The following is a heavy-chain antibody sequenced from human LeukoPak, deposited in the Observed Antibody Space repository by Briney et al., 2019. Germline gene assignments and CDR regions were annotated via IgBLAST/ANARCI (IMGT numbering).Heavy chain of an antibody. CDR1: GGSFSGYY. CDR3: ARGYGSGSYYRLNWFDP. J-gene: IGHJ5*02. CDR2: INHSGST. V-gene: IGHV4-34*01. D-gene: IGHD3-10*01. Sequence: SETLSLTCAVYGGSFSGYYWSWIRQPPGKGLEWIGEINHSGSTNYNPSLKSRVTISVDTSKNQFSLKLSSVTVADTAVYYCARGYGSGSYYRLNWFDPWGQGTLVTVSS.